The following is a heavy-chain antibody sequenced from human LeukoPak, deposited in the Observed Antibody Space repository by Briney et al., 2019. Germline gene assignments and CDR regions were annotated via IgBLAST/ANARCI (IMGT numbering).Heavy chain of an antibody. Sequence: GGSLRHSVAASGFTCSSYGMHWVRQAPGKGLESVAFKRYNGSNTYSAASVQGRFTISRDTTKNKLYLHMNSMRAEDTAVYYCAKDLADGYASDYWGQGTLVTVSS. V-gene: IGHV3-30*02. CDR1: GFTCSSYG. J-gene: IGHJ4*02. CDR3: AKDLADGYASDY. CDR2: KRYNGSNT. D-gene: IGHD5-24*01.